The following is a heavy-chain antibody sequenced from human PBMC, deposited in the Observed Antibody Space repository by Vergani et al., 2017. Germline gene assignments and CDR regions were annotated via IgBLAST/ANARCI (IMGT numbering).Heavy chain of an antibody. CDR3: ARLGHSFGMVRGGDRKPLDY. CDR2: IKQDGSEK. Sequence: EVQLVESGGGLVQPGGSLRLSCAASGFTFSSYWMSWVRQAPGKGLEWVANIKQDGSEKYYVDSVKGRFTISRDNAKNSLYLQMNSLRAEYTAVYYCARLGHSFGMVRGGDRKPLDYWGQGTLVTVSS. D-gene: IGHD3-10*01. J-gene: IGHJ4*02. V-gene: IGHV3-7*01. CDR1: GFTFSSYW.